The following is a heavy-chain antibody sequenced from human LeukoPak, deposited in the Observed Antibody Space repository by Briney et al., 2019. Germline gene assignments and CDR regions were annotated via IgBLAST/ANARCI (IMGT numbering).Heavy chain of an antibody. J-gene: IGHJ4*02. D-gene: IGHD3-22*01. Sequence: GGSLRLSCAASGFTFSGYEMNWVRQAPGKGLEWVSYISSSGSTIYYADSVKGRFTISRDNAKNSLYLQMNSLRAEDTAVYYCARDARHITMIVVESPYYLDYWGQGTLVTVSS. CDR2: ISSSGSTI. V-gene: IGHV3-48*03. CDR1: GFTFSGYE. CDR3: ARDARHITMIVVESPYYLDY.